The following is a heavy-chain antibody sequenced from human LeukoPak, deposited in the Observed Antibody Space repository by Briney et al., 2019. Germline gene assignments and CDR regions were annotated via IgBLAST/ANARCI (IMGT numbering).Heavy chain of an antibody. CDR1: GYTFTSYD. Sequence: ASVKVSCKASGYTFTSYDINWARQAPGQGLEWMGWVSGYNGNTNYAQKFEGRVAMTTDTSSSTAYMELRNLRSDDTAIYYCARGDWFDPWGQGTLVTVSS. V-gene: IGHV1-18*01. J-gene: IGHJ5*02. D-gene: IGHD2-21*01. CDR3: ARGDWFDP. CDR2: VSGYNGNT.